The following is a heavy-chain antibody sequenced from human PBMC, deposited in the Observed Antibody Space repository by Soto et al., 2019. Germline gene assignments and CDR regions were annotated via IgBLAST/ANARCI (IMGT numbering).Heavy chain of an antibody. J-gene: IGHJ4*02. D-gene: IGHD6-6*01. V-gene: IGHV6-1*01. CDR2: TYYRSKWYN. CDR3: ARDRARRYFDY. Sequence: SLTGASRVGSDSSNSAAWNWNKQSPSRGLEWLGRTYYRSKWYNDYAVSVKSRITINPDTSKNQFSLQLNSVTPEDSAVYYCARDRARRYFDYWGQGTLVTVSS. CDR1: VGSDSSNSAA.